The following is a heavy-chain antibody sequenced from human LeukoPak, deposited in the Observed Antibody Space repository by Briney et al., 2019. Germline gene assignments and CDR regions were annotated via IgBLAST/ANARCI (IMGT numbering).Heavy chain of an antibody. V-gene: IGHV3-7*04. CDR3: ARGGIVGATVDY. Sequence: PGGSLRLSCAASGFTFSSYWMSWVRQAPGKGLEWVANIQQDGSEKYYVDSVKGRFTISRDNAKNSLYLQMNSLRADDTAVYFCARGGIVGATVDYWGQGTLVTVSS. CDR1: GFTFSSYW. CDR2: IQQDGSEK. J-gene: IGHJ4*02. D-gene: IGHD1-26*01.